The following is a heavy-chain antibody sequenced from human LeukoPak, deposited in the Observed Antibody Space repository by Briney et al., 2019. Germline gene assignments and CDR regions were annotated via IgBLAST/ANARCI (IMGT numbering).Heavy chain of an antibody. V-gene: IGHV4-38-2*02. Sequence: KPSETLSLTCTVSGYSISSGYYWGWIRQPPGQGLEWIGSIYHSGSTYYNPSLKSRVTISVDTSKNQFSLKLSSVTAADTAVYYCARVLRFLEWQIWGQGTLVTVSS. J-gene: IGHJ4*02. CDR2: IYHSGST. CDR3: ARVLRFLEWQI. D-gene: IGHD3-3*01. CDR1: GYSISSGYY.